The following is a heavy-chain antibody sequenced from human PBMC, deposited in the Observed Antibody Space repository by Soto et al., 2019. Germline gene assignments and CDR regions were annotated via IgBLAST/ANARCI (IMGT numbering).Heavy chain of an antibody. D-gene: IGHD3-22*01. J-gene: IGHJ4*02. CDR2: IIPIFGTA. V-gene: IGHV1-69*13. CDR1: GGTFSSYA. CDR3: ARDPEHYDSSGYYSRFFDY. Sequence: SVKVSCKASGGTFSSYAISWVRQAPGQGLEWMGGIIPIFGTANYAQKFQGRVTITADESTSTAYMELSSLRSEDTAVYYCARDPEHYDSSGYYSRFFDYWGQGTLVTVSS.